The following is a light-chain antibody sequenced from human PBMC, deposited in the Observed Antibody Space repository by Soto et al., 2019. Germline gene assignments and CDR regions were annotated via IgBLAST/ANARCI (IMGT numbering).Light chain of an antibody. CDR1: SSDVGSYNL. J-gene: IGLJ2*01. V-gene: IGLV2-23*01. CDR3: CSYAGSSTEV. Sequence: QSALTQPASVSGSPGQSITISCTGTSSDVGSYNLVSWYQQHPGKAPKLMIYEGSKRPSGVSNRFSGSKSGNTASLTISGLHAEDEADYYCCSYAGSSTEVFGGGTKLTVL. CDR2: EGS.